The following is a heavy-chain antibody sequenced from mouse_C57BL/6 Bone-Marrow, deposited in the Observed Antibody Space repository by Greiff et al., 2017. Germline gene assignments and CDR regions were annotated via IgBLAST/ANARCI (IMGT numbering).Heavy chain of an antibody. D-gene: IGHD1-1*01. Sequence: DVHLVESGGGLVKPGGSLKLSCAASGFTFSDYGMHWVRQAPEKGLEWVAYISSGSSTIYYADTVKGRFTISRDNAKNTLFLQMTSLRSEDTAMYYCARDGTTVRFTYWGQGTLVTVSA. CDR2: ISSGSSTI. J-gene: IGHJ3*01. CDR1: GFTFSDYG. CDR3: ARDGTTVRFTY. V-gene: IGHV5-17*01.